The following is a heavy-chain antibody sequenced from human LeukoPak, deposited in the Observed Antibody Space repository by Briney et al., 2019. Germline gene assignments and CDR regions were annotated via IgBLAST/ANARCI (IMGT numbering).Heavy chain of an antibody. J-gene: IGHJ4*02. Sequence: SETLSLTCTVTGDSISRSSYYWGWIRQPPGKGLEWIGSIHYGGSTYSNPSLKSRVTISVDTSKNQFSLKLSSVTAADTAVYYCARHYTVTPDYWGQGTPVTVSS. CDR3: ARHYTVTPDY. V-gene: IGHV4-39*01. CDR2: IHYGGST. D-gene: IGHD4-17*01. CDR1: GDSISRSSYY.